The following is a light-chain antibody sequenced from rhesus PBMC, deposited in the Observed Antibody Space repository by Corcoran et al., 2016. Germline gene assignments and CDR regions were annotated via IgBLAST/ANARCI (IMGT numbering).Light chain of an antibody. CDR1: QSFSSS. V-gene: IGKV1-46*01. J-gene: IGKJ1*01. CDR2: SAS. Sequence: DIQMTQSPSSLSASVGDTVTITCRASQSFSSSLAWYQQKPGRAPKPLIYSASSLQSGVPSRFSGSKSGTDFTLTISSLQPEDIASYYCQQYYSYPRTFGQGTKVEIK. CDR3: QQYYSYPRT.